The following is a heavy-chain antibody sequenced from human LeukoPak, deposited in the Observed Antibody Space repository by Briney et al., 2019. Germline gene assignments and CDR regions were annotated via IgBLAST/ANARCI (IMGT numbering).Heavy chain of an antibody. D-gene: IGHD3-16*01. CDR1: GYTFTSYG. V-gene: IGHV1-18*04. CDR2: ISAYNGNT. Sequence: ASVKVSCKASGYTFTSYGITWVRQAPGQGLEWMGWISAYNGNTNYAQNLQGRVTMTTDTSTITAYMELRSLRPDDTAVYYCARGGRLGELFSPDYWGQGTLVTVSS. CDR3: ARGGRLGELFSPDY. J-gene: IGHJ4*02.